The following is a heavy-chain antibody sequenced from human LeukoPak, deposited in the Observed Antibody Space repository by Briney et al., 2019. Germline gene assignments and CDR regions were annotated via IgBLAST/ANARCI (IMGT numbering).Heavy chain of an antibody. J-gene: IGHJ4*02. D-gene: IGHD5-24*01. V-gene: IGHV3-66*02. CDR3: ARGAARMVEIATIISFEY. CDR1: EFSFGSNY. Sequence: PGGTLRLSCAASEFSFGSNYMTWVRQAPGKGLEWVSLIYSGGSTYYADSVKGRFTISRDNSKNTLYLQMNSLRAEDTAVYYCARGAARMVEIATIISFEYWGQGTLVTVAS. CDR2: IYSGGST.